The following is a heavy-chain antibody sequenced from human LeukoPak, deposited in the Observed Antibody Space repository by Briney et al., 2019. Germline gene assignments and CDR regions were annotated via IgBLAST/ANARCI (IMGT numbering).Heavy chain of an antibody. CDR2: INPNSGGT. CDR1: GYTFTGYY. V-gene: IGHV1-2*06. D-gene: IGHD3-10*01. CDR3: ARRGFGELSHPYYYGMDV. J-gene: IGHJ6*02. Sequence: ASVKVSCKASGYTFTGYYMHWVRQAPGQGLEWMGRINPNSGGTNYAQKFQGRVTMTRDMSISTAYMELSRLRSDDTAVYYCARRGFGELSHPYYYGMDVWGQGTTVTVSS.